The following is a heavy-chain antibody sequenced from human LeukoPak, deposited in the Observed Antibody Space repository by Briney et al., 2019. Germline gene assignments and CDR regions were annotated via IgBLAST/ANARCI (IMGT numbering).Heavy chain of an antibody. CDR3: AKSGSGKVDY. V-gene: IGHV3-23*01. CDR2: ISGRGGNT. D-gene: IGHD3-10*01. Sequence: GGSLRLSCAASGFTFSTYGMSWVRQAPGKGLKWVSAISGRGGNTNYAHSVKGRFTISRDNSKNTLYLQMNSLRAEDTAVYYCAKSGSGKVDYWGQGTLVTVSS. J-gene: IGHJ4*02. CDR1: GFTFSTYG.